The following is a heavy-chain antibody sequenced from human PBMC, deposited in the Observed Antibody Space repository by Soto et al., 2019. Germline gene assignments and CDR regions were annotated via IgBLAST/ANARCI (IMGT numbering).Heavy chain of an antibody. D-gene: IGHD6-6*01. CDR3: ARGSSIAGLYYGMDV. J-gene: IGHJ6*02. Sequence: QVQLQESGPGLVKPSQTLSLTCTVSGGSISSGGYYWTWIRQHPGKGLEWIGYNYYSGITYYNPSLKRRVTISLDTSKNQFSLELGSVTAADTAVYYCARGSSIAGLYYGMDVWGQGTTVTVSS. CDR2: NYYSGIT. CDR1: GGSISSGGYY. V-gene: IGHV4-31*03.